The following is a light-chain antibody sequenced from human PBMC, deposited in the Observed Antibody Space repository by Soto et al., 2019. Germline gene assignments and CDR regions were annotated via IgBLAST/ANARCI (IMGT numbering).Light chain of an antibody. CDR3: SSYTSRSTLGV. J-gene: IGLJ2*01. CDR2: DVS. V-gene: IGLV2-14*03. Sequence: QSVLTQPASVSGSPGQSITISCTGTNSDIGGYNYVSWYQQHPGKAPKLMIYDVSNRPSGVSYRFSGSKSGNTASLTISGLHAEDDADYYCSSYTSRSTLGVFGGGTKLTVL. CDR1: NSDIGGYNY.